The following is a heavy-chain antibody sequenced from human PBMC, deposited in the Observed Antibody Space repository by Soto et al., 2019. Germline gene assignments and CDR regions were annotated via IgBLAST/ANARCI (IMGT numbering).Heavy chain of an antibody. Sequence: QLQLQESGPGLVKPSETLSLTCTVSGGSISSSSYYWGWIRQPPGKGLEWIGSIYYSGSTYYNPSLKSRVTLSVDTSKNQFSLKLSSVTAADTAVYYCSRPSPEASGWFDPWGQGTLVTVSS. J-gene: IGHJ5*02. CDR2: IYYSGST. CDR1: GGSISSSSYY. V-gene: IGHV4-39*01. CDR3: SRPSPEASGWFDP. D-gene: IGHD2-21*01.